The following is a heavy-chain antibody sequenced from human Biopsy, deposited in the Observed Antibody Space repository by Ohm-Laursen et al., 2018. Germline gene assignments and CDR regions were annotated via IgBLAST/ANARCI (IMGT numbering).Heavy chain of an antibody. Sequence: SETLSLTCTVSGGSISSDYWSWIRQSPRKGLEWIGHISDRGTTNSNPSLRGRITISVDTSKNQFSLRLNSVTAADTAVYYCARATNSTGWPYYYFYGMDVWGQGTTVTVSS. V-gene: IGHV4-59*01. CDR3: ARATNSTGWPYYYFYGMDV. J-gene: IGHJ6*02. CDR1: GGSISSDY. D-gene: IGHD2/OR15-2a*01. CDR2: ISDRGTT.